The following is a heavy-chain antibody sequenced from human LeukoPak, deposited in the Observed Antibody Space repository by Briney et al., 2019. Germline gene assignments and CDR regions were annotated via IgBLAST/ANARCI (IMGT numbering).Heavy chain of an antibody. CDR3: ARDFDQLPSNTLDY. CDR2: ISYDGSNK. V-gene: IGHV3-30-3*01. J-gene: IGHJ4*02. Sequence: PGGSLRLSCVASGFTFSSYAMHWVRQAPGKGLEWVVFISYDGSNKYYADSVKGRFTISRDNSKNTLYLQMNSLRAADTAVYYCARDFDQLPSNTLDYWGQGTLVTVSS. D-gene: IGHD2-2*01. CDR1: GFTFSSYA.